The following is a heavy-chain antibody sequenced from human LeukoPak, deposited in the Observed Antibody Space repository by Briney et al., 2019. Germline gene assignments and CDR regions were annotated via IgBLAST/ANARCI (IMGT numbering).Heavy chain of an antibody. J-gene: IGHJ3*02. CDR2: IWYDGSNK. V-gene: IGHV3-33*01. D-gene: IGHD3-10*01. CDR3: ARTTNYGGPNSFDI. CDR1: GFTFSSYG. Sequence: PGGSLRLSCAASGFTFSSYGMHWVRQAPGKGLEWVAVIWYDGSNKYYADSVKGRFTISRDNSKNTLYLQMNSLRAEDTAVYYCARTTNYGGPNSFDIWGQGTMVTVSS.